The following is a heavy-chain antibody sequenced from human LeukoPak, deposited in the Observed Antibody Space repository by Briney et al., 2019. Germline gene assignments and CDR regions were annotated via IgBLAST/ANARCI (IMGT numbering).Heavy chain of an antibody. CDR2: IYYSGST. CDR1: GGSISSYY. Sequence: SETLSLTCTVSGGSISSYYWSWIRQPPGKGLEWIGYIYYSGSTNYNPSLKSRVTISVDTSKNQFSLKLSSVTAADTAVYYCAREPRFGHYYMDVWGKGTTVTVSS. J-gene: IGHJ6*03. CDR3: AREPRFGHYYMDV. V-gene: IGHV4-59*01. D-gene: IGHD3-10*02.